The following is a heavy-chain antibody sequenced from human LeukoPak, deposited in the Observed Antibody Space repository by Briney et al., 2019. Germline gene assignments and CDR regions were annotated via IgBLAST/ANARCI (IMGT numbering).Heavy chain of an antibody. D-gene: IGHD6-13*01. CDR2: IRGSGGST. J-gene: IGHJ3*02. CDR3: AKVSSSWYFDAFDM. Sequence: PGGSLRLSCVGSGFTFNSYAMSWVRQAPGKGLEWVSGIRGSGGSTYYADSVKGRFTISRDNSKNTLYLQMNSLRAEDTAVYYCAKVSSSWYFDAFDMWGQGTMVTVSS. CDR1: GFTFNSYA. V-gene: IGHV3-23*01.